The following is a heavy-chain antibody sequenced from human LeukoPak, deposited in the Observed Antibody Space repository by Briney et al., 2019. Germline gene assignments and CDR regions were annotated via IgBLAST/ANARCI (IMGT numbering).Heavy chain of an antibody. V-gene: IGHV3-21*06. Sequence: PGGSLRLSCAASGFTFGRFTMHWVRQAPGKGLEWVSSIFRSSSVVHYPLSLKGRFTVSRDNTQNSLYLQMHSLTAEDTAVYYCARGPYSSSTGWFDTWGQGALVTVSS. CDR1: GFTFGRFT. CDR3: ARGPYSSSTGWFDT. D-gene: IGHD6-6*01. J-gene: IGHJ5*02. CDR2: IFRSSSVV.